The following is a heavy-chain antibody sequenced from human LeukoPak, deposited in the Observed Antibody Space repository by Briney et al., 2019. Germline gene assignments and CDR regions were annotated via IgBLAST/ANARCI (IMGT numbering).Heavy chain of an antibody. D-gene: IGHD2-2*01. J-gene: IGHJ4*02. V-gene: IGHV4-59*01. CDR1: GGSISSYY. CDR2: IYNSGST. Sequence: SETLPLTCTVSGGSISSYYWTWIRQPPGKGLEWIGYIYNSGSTNYNPSLKSRVTISLDTSRNQFSLKLTSVTAADTALYYCASEYCTSSTCRFDSWGQGTLVTVSS. CDR3: ASEYCTSSTCRFDS.